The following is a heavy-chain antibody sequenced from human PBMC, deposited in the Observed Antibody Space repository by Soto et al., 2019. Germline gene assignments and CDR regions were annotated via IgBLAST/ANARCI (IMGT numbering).Heavy chain of an antibody. J-gene: IGHJ6*02. V-gene: IGHV1-58*02. CDR2: IVVGSGNT. CDR3: AAERRGCSGGSSYSIQQWPYGMDV. Sequence: SVKVSCKASGFTFTSSAMQWVRQARGQRLEWIGWIVVGSGNTNYAQKFQERVTITRDMSTSTAYMELSSLRSEDTAVYYCAAERRGCSGGSSYSIQQWPYGMDVWGQGTTVTVSS. D-gene: IGHD2-15*01. CDR1: GFTFTSSA.